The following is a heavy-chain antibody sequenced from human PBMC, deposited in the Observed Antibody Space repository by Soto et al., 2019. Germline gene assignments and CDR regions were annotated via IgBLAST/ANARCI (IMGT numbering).Heavy chain of an antibody. J-gene: IGHJ4*02. CDR2: INAGNGNT. CDR3: ARGTPWKLVVAATPPYTPADY. Sequence: ASVKVSCKASGYTFTSYAMHWVRQAPGQRLEWMGWINAGNGNTKYSQKFQGRVTITRDTSASTAYMELSRLRSEDTAVYYCARGTPWKLVVAATPPYTPADYWGQGTLVTVSS. D-gene: IGHD2-15*01. CDR1: GYTFTSYA. V-gene: IGHV1-3*01.